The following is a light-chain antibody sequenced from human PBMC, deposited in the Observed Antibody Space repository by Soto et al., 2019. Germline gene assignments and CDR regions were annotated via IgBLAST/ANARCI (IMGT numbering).Light chain of an antibody. CDR2: QTS. CDR3: QQYGSSPLP. Sequence: EIVVTEEPATLSSFPVDRVTLSFIASQDINTRLAWYQHRPGQAPRLLIYQTSIRATGIPDRFSGSGSGTDFTLTISRLEPEDFAVYYCQQYGSSPLPFGGGTKVDIK. CDR1: QDINTR. J-gene: IGKJ4*01. V-gene: IGKV3-20*01.